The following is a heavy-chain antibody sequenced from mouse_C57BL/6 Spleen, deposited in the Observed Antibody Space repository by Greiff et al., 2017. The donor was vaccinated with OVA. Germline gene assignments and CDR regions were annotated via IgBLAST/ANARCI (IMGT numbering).Heavy chain of an antibody. CDR1: GYSFTDYN. Sequence: EVKLVESGPELVKPGASVKISCKASGYSFTDYNMNWVKQSNGKSLEWIGVINPNYGTTSYNQKFKGKATLTVDQSSSTAYMQLNSLTSEDSAVYYCARSPGYYGNYEDFDYWGQGTTLTVSS. D-gene: IGHD2-1*01. CDR3: ARSPGYYGNYEDFDY. J-gene: IGHJ2*01. CDR2: INPNYGTT. V-gene: IGHV1-39*01.